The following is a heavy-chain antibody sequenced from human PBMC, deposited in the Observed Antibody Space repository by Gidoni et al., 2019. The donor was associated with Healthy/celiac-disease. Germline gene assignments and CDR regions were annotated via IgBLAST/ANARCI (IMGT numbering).Heavy chain of an antibody. J-gene: IGHJ3*02. CDR3: TTDLPTYYDLLDAFDI. Sequence: EVQLVESGGGLVKPGGSLRRSCAASGYTVSNAWRSWVRQAPGKGLEWFGRIKSKTDGGTTDYAAPVKGRFTISRDDSKNTLYLQMNSLKTEDTAVYYCTTDLPTYYDLLDAFDIWGQGTMVTVSS. D-gene: IGHD3-3*01. CDR2: IKSKTDGGTT. CDR1: GYTVSNAW. V-gene: IGHV3-15*01.